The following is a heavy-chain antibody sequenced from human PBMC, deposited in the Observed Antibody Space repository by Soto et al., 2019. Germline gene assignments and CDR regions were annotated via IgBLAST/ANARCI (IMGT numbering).Heavy chain of an antibody. J-gene: IGHJ6*02. CDR3: ARHHGSPGSYFGMDV. CDR1: GYSFAGYL. V-gene: IGHV5-10-1*01. CDR2: IDPSDSQT. D-gene: IGHD6-13*01. Sequence: GESLKISCKGSGYSFAGYLVTWVRQKPGKGLEWMGRIDPSDSQTYYSPSFRGHVTISVTKSITTVFLQWSSLRASDTAMYYCARHHGSPGSYFGMDVWGQGTTVTVSS.